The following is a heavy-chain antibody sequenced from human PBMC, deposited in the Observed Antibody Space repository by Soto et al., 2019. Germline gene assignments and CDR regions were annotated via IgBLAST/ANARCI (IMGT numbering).Heavy chain of an antibody. V-gene: IGHV4-59*01. J-gene: IGHJ6*02. CDR3: ARDGAYYGMDV. CDR2: IYNSGST. Sequence: PSETLSLTCSVSGGSISSNYWSWIRQPPGKGLEWIGYIYNSGSTNYNPSLKSRVTMSADTSKNQFSLKLSSVTAADTAVYYCARDGAYYGMDVWGQGTTVTVSS. CDR1: GGSISSNY. D-gene: IGHD2-15*01.